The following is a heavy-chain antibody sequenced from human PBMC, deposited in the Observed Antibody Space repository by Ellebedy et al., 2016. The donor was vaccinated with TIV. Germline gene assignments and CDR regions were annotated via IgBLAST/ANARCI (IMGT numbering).Heavy chain of an antibody. CDR1: GGSFSGYY. CDR3: ARDGRRDNWGVRDGMDV. J-gene: IGHJ6*02. V-gene: IGHV4-34*01. CDR2: INHSGST. D-gene: IGHD7-27*01. Sequence: SETLSLXXAVYGGSFSGYYWSWIRQPPGKGLEWIGEINHSGSTNYNPSLKSRVTISVDTSKNQFSLKLSSVTAADTAVYYCARDGRRDNWGVRDGMDVWGQGTTVTVSS.